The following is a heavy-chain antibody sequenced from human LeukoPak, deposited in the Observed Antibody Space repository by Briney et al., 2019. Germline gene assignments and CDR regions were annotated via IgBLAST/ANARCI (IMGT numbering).Heavy chain of an antibody. J-gene: IGHJ3*02. Sequence: SETLSLTCTVSGGSISSYYWSWIRQPAGKGLEWIGRIYTSGSTDYNPSLKSRVTMSVDTSKNQFSLKLSSVTAADTAVYYCARDGPAAMYGAFDIWGQGTMVTVSS. CDR3: ARDGPAAMYGAFDI. CDR2: IYTSGST. D-gene: IGHD2-2*01. V-gene: IGHV4-4*07. CDR1: GGSISSYY.